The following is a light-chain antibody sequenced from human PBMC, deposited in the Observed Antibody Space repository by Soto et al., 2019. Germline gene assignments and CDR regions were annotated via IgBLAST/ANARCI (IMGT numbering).Light chain of an antibody. J-gene: IGLJ2*01. V-gene: IGLV2-14*01. CDR1: SSDVGGYNY. CDR2: DVS. CDR3: SSYTSSSTYVV. Sequence: QSALTQPASVSGSPGQSITISCTGTSSDVGGYNYVSWYQQHPGKAPKLMIYDVSNRPSGVSNRSSGSKSGNTASLTISGLKAEDEADYYCSSYTSSSTYVVFGGGTKLTVL.